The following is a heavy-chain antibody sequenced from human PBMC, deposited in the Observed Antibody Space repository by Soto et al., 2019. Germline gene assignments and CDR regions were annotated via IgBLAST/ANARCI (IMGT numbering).Heavy chain of an antibody. D-gene: IGHD2-2*01. CDR2: MFYVGAT. V-gene: IGHV4-30-4*01. Sequence: QVQLQESGPGLVEPSQTLSLTCSVFGGSISSGDYYWSWIRQPPGKGLEWIGYMFYVGATYYNPSLRGRVTISVHTSKNHFSLNLNSVTAADTAVYHCARVVRFCSSPSCRGRNWFDPWGQGTLVTVTS. J-gene: IGHJ5*02. CDR3: ARVVRFCSSPSCRGRNWFDP. CDR1: GGSISSGDYY.